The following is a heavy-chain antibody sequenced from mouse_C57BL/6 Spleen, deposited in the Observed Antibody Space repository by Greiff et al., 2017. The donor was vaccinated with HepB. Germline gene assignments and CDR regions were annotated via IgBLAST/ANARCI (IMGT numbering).Heavy chain of an antibody. V-gene: IGHV10-1*01. CDR3: VRQADYYGSSDFDY. D-gene: IGHD1-1*01. J-gene: IGHJ2*01. CDR2: IRSKSNNYAT. Sequence: EVQGVESGGGLVQPKGSLKLSCAASGFSFNTYAMNWVRQAPGKGLEWVARIRSKSNNYATYYADSVKDRFTISRDDSESMLYLQMNNLKTEDTAMYYCVRQADYYGSSDFDYWGQGTTLTVAS. CDR1: GFSFNTYA.